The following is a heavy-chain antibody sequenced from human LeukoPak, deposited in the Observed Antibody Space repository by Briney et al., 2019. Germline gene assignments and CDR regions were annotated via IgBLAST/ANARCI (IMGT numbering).Heavy chain of an antibody. CDR1: GFTVSSNY. D-gene: IGHD4-17*01. CDR2: IYSGGST. Sequence: GGSLRLSCAASGFTVSSNYMSWVRQAPGKGLEWVSVIYSGGSTYYADSVKGRFTISRDNSKNTLYLQMNSLRAEDTAVYYCARGPSVTRYSMDVWGQGTTVTVSS. V-gene: IGHV3-66*01. J-gene: IGHJ6*02. CDR3: ARGPSVTRYSMDV.